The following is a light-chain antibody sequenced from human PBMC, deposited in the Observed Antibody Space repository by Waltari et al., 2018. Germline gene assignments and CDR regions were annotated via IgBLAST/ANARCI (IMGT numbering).Light chain of an antibody. CDR2: DVS. CDR1: SSDIDGYNS. Sequence: QSALTQPASVSGSPGQSITISCTGTSSDIDGYNSLSWYQQHPGKAPKLLIYDVSHRPSVVSNRFSGSKSDNTASLTISGLQAEDEADYYCSSYTRRTTYVFGTGTKVTVL. CDR3: SSYTRRTTYV. J-gene: IGLJ1*01. V-gene: IGLV2-14*03.